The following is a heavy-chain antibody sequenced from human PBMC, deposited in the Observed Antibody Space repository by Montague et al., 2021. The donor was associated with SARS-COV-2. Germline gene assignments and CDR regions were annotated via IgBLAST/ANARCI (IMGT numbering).Heavy chain of an antibody. CDR2: IDDSGTT. CDR3: ARNAYNHYGLDV. CDR1: GGSLSTYY. Sequence: SETLSLTCSVSGGSLSTYYWSWIRQPPGKGLEWIGYIDDSGTTRYNPSLRSRATISLDLSKNQFFLDLNSVTAADTAVYYCARNAYNHYGLDVWGQGTTVTVSS. V-gene: IGHV4-59*08. J-gene: IGHJ6*02.